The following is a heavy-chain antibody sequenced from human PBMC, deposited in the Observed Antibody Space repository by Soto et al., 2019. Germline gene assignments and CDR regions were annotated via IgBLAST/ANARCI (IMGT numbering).Heavy chain of an antibody. V-gene: IGHV1-2*04. J-gene: IGHJ4*02. CDR2: INPNSGGT. Sequence: QVQLVQSGAEVKKPGASVKVSCKASGYTFTGYYMHWVRQAPGQGLEWMGWINPNSGGTNYAQKFQGWVTMTRDTSISTAYMELSRPRSDDTAVYYCARSVYSSGWVFDYWGQGTLVTVSS. CDR3: ARSVYSSGWVFDY. CDR1: GYTFTGYY. D-gene: IGHD6-19*01.